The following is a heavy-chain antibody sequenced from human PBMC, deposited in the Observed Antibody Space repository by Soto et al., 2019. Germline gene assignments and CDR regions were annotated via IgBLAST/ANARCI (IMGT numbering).Heavy chain of an antibody. CDR1: GFTFNNYD. CDR3: ARDSGYDLTQPGMDV. Sequence: GGSLRLSCAASGFTFNNYDMHGVRQATGKGLEWVAVIGAAGDTHYPGSGKGRFTISRENGKNSVYLQMNSLRAGDTAIYYCARDSGYDLTQPGMDVWGQGTTVTVSS. CDR2: IGAAGDT. J-gene: IGHJ6*02. D-gene: IGHD5-12*01. V-gene: IGHV3-13*01.